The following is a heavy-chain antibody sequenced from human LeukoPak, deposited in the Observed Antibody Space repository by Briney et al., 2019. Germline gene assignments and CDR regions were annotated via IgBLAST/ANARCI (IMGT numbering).Heavy chain of an antibody. CDR2: ISWGGGST. Sequence: PGGSLRLSCAASGFTFDDYAMHWVRQAPGKGLEWVSLISWGGGSTYYADSVKGRFTISRDNSKNSLYLQMNSLRAEDTALYYCAKAIAAANSPIDYWGQGTLVTVSS. CDR3: AKAIAAANSPIDY. CDR1: GFTFDDYA. J-gene: IGHJ4*02. D-gene: IGHD6-13*01. V-gene: IGHV3-43D*03.